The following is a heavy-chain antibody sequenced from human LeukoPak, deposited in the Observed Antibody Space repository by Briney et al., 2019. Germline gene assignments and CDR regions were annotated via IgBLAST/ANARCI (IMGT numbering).Heavy chain of an antibody. V-gene: IGHV4-61*02. CDR3: ASRKLGNDY. D-gene: IGHD7-27*01. J-gene: IGHJ4*02. Sequence: PSETLSLTCTVSGGSISSGSYYWSWIRQPAGNKLDWIGRIYSSGSTNYNPSLKSRVTISADTSQNQFSLKLSSVTAADTAVYYCASRKLGNDYWGQGTLVTVSS. CDR1: GGSISSGSYY. CDR2: IYSSGST.